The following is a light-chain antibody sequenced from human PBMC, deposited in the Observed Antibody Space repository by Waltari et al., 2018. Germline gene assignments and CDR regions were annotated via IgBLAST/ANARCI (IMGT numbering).Light chain of an antibody. CDR2: GAS. CDR3: QQYNNWPPEIT. CDR1: QSVSSN. V-gene: IGKV3-15*01. Sequence: EIVMTQSPATLSVSPGERATLSCRASQSVSSNLAWYQQKPGQAPRLLNYGASTRATGIPARFSGSGSGTEFTLTISSMQSEDFAVYYCQQYNNWPPEITFGPGTKVDIK. J-gene: IGKJ3*01.